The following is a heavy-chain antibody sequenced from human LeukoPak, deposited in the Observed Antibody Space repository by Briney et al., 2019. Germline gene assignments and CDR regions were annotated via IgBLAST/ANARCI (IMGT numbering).Heavy chain of an antibody. V-gene: IGHV3-30*04. CDR1: GFTFSSYA. CDR2: ISYDGRNK. CDR3: ARDQWFGELDYYYGMDV. Sequence: GGSLRLSCAASGFTFSSYAMHWVRQAPGKGLKWVAVISYDGRNKYYADSVKGRFTISRDNSKNKLYLQMNSLRAEDTAVYYCARDQWFGELDYYYGMDVWGKGTTVTVSS. J-gene: IGHJ6*04. D-gene: IGHD3-10*01.